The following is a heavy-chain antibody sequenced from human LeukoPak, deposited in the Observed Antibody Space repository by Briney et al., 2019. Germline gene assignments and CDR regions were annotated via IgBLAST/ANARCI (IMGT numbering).Heavy chain of an antibody. D-gene: IGHD3-22*01. V-gene: IGHV3-49*04. Sequence: GGSLRLSCTASGFTFGDYALSWVRQAPGKGLEWVGFIRTKAYGGTTEYAASVKGRFTISRDDSKSIAYLQMNSLKTEDTAVYYCTKDYYDSSGYHYYFDSWGQGTLVTVSS. CDR2: IRTKAYGGTT. CDR3: TKDYYDSSGYHYYFDS. CDR1: GFTFGDYA. J-gene: IGHJ4*02.